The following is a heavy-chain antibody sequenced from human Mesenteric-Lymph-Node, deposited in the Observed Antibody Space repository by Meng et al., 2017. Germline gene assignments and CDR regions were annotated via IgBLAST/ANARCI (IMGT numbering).Heavy chain of an antibody. V-gene: IGHV3-30*04. CDR1: GFTFSNYA. J-gene: IGHJ4*02. CDR2: ISYDGGYK. D-gene: IGHD6-13*01. CDR3: ARGGIAAAHRPFDY. Sequence: GESLKISCEAFGFTFSNYAMHWVRQAPGKGLEWVAIISYDGGYKNYADSVKGRFTISRDNSKSTLYLQVNSLRDADTAVYYCARGGIAAAHRPFDYWGQGTLVTVSS.